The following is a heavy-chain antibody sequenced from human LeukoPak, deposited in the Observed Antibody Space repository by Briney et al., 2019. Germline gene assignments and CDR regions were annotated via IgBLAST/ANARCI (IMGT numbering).Heavy chain of an antibody. CDR1: GYTFTSYG. J-gene: IGHJ6*03. D-gene: IGHD3-3*01. CDR3: ARESTVDFWSLTEVYYMDV. Sequence: ASVNVSCKASGYTFTSYGISWVRQAPGQGLEWMGWISAYNGNTNYAQKLQGRVTMTTDTSTSTAYMELRSLRSDDTAVYYCARESTVDFWSLTEVYYMDVWGKGTTVTVSS. CDR2: ISAYNGNT. V-gene: IGHV1-18*01.